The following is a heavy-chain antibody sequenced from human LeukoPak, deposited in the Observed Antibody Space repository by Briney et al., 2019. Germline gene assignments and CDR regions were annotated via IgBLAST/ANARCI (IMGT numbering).Heavy chain of an antibody. CDR1: GFTFSDYG. CDR2: IRYDGSNK. D-gene: IGHD3-22*01. J-gene: IGHJ4*02. Sequence: GGSLRLSCAASGFTFSDYGMHWVRQAPGKGLEWVAVIRYDGSNKYYADSVKGRFTISRDNSRNTLYLQMNSLRAEDTAVYYCVRELPPVVQYYFDYWGPGTLVTVSS. V-gene: IGHV3-33*01. CDR3: VRELPPVVQYYFDY.